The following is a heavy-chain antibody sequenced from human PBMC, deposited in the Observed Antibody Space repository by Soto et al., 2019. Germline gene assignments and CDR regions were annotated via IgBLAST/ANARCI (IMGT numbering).Heavy chain of an antibody. CDR3: ARGGILYSSSSGYFQH. J-gene: IGHJ1*01. V-gene: IGHV1-69*01. CDR1: GGTFSSYA. D-gene: IGHD6-6*01. CDR2: IIPIFGTA. Sequence: QVQLVQSGAEVQKPGSSVKVSCKASGGTFSSYAISWVRQAPGQGLEWMGGIIPIFGTANYAQKFQGRVTITADESTSTAYMELSSLRSEDTAVYYCARGGILYSSSSGYFQHWGQGTLVTVSS.